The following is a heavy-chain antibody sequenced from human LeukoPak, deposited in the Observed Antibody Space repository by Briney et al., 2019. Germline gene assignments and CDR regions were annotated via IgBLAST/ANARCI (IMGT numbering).Heavy chain of an antibody. J-gene: IGHJ4*02. CDR1: GGSISSGDYY. CDR3: ASTYYYDSSGYSD. CDR2: IYYSGST. V-gene: IGHV4-30-4*01. D-gene: IGHD3-22*01. Sequence: SETLSLTCTVSGGSISSGDYYWSWIRQPPGKGLEWIGYIYYSGSTYYNPSLKSRVTISADTSKNQFSLKLSSVTAADTAVYYCASTYYYDSSGYSDWGQGTLVTVSS.